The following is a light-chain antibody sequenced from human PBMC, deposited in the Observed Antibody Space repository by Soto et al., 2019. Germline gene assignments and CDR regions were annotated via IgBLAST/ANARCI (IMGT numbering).Light chain of an antibody. Sequence: QSAVTQPRSVSGSPGQSVTISCTATTSDVGDYNYVSWYQQHPGKAPKLMIYDVNNRPSGVSNRFSGSKSGNTASLTISGLQAEDEADYYCSSYTSSSTPFVFGTGTKVTVL. CDR3: SSYTSSSTPFV. V-gene: IGLV2-11*01. J-gene: IGLJ1*01. CDR1: TSDVGDYNY. CDR2: DVN.